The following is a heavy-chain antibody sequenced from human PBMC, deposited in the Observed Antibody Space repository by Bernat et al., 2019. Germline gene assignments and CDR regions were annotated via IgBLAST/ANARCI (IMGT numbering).Heavy chain of an antibody. Sequence: QVQLVQSGAEVKNPGASVKVSCKASGYTFTSYDINWVRQATGQGLEWMGWMNPNSGNTGYGQKFQGRVTMTRNTSISTAYMELSSLRSEDTAVYYCAVLGYCSSTSCYARAFDIWGQGTMVTVSS. CDR1: GYTFTSYD. CDR2: MNPNSGNT. J-gene: IGHJ3*02. CDR3: AVLGYCSSTSCYARAFDI. V-gene: IGHV1-8*01. D-gene: IGHD2-2*01.